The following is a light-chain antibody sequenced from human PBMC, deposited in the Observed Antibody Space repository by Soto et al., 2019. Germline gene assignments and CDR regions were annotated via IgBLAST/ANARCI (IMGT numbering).Light chain of an antibody. J-gene: IGLJ1*01. Sequence: QSVLTQPPSASGTPGQRVTISCSGTSSNIGSNTVSWYHQLPGTAPKLLIYSNNHRPSGVPDRFSGSKSGTSASLAISGLQSEDEADYYCAAWDDRLNGHVFGTGTKVTVL. V-gene: IGLV1-44*01. CDR1: SSNIGSNT. CDR2: SNN. CDR3: AAWDDRLNGHV.